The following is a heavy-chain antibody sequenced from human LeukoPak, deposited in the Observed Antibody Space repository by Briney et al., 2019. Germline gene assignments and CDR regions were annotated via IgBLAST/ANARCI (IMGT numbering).Heavy chain of an antibody. CDR3: ARDFGNYLFPLGY. D-gene: IGHD4-11*01. J-gene: IGHJ4*02. CDR1: GFTFSSYS. Sequence: PGGSLRLSCAASGFTFSSYSMNWVRQAPGKGLEWVSYISSSSSTIYYADSVKGRFTISRDNAKNPLYLQMNSLRDEDTAVYYCARDFGNYLFPLGYWGQGTLVTVSS. CDR2: ISSSSSTI. V-gene: IGHV3-48*02.